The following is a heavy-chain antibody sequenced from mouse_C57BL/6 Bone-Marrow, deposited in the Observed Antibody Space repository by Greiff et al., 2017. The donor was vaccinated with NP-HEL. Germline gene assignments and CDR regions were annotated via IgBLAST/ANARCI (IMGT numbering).Heavy chain of an antibody. CDR2: IYPGDGDT. CDR1: GYAFSSYW. Sequence: QVQLKESGAELVKPGASVKISCKASGYAFSSYWMNWVKQRPGKGLEWIGQIYPGDGDTNYNGTFKDKASLTADKSSSTAYMQVSSLTSEDSAVYFCARGAYWGRGTLVTVSA. V-gene: IGHV1-80*01. J-gene: IGHJ3*01. CDR3: ARGAY.